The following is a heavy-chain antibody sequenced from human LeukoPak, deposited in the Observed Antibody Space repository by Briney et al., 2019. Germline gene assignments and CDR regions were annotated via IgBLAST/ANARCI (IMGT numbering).Heavy chain of an antibody. D-gene: IGHD4-11*01. CDR3: ASYSNYVSASAYYYCLDV. V-gene: IGHV4-61*02. CDR1: GGSISSGSSY. J-gene: IGHJ6*03. Sequence: IPSQSLSLTWTVSGGSISSGSSYWSWLRQPAGKGLEWIVRINTSGSTNYNPSLKSRVTISVDTSKNQFSLKLSSVTAADTAVYYCASYSNYVSASAYYYCLDVWGKGTTVTVSS. CDR2: INTSGST.